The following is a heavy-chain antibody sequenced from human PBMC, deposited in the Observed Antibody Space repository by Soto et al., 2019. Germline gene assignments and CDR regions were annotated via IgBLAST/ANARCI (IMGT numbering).Heavy chain of an antibody. CDR2: IWYDGSNK. CDR1: GFTFSSYG. D-gene: IGHD1-7*01. V-gene: IGHV3-33*08. CDR3: ARDGITGTRTVAFDI. Sequence: GGSLRLSCADSGFTFSSYGMHWVRQAPGKGLEWVAVIWYDGSNKYYADSVKGRFTISSDNSKNTLYLQMNSLRAEDTAVYYCARDGITGTRTVAFDIWGQGTIVTLPS. J-gene: IGHJ3*02.